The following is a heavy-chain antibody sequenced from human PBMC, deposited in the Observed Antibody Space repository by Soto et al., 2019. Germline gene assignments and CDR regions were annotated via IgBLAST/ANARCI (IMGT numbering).Heavy chain of an antibody. CDR1: GGTFSSYA. CDR2: IIPIFGTA. D-gene: IGHD6-13*01. J-gene: IGHJ5*02. Sequence: ASVKVSCKAAGGTFSSYAISWGRQAPGQGLEWMGGIIPIFGTANYAQKFQGRVTITADESTSTAYMELSSLRSEDTAVYYCARWQQLVTQWFDPWGQGTLVTVSS. CDR3: ARWQQLVTQWFDP. V-gene: IGHV1-69*13.